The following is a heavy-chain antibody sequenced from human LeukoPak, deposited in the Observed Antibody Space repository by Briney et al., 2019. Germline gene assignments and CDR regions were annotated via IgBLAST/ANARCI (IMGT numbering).Heavy chain of an antibody. CDR3: ARDPGPVYGSGTYYNGGFDY. Sequence: QPGGSLRLSCAASGFTFSNFWMSWIRQAPGKGLEWVANIKEDGTEEYYVDSVKGRFTISRGNAKNSLYLQMNSLRAEDTAIYYCARDPGPVYGSGTYYNGGFDYWGQGTLVTVSS. D-gene: IGHD3-10*01. CDR1: GFTFSNFW. J-gene: IGHJ4*02. CDR2: IKEDGTEE. V-gene: IGHV3-7*01.